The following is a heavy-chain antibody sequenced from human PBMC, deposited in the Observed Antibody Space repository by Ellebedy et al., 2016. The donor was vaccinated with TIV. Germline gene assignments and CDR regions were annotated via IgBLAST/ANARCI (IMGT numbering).Heavy chain of an antibody. D-gene: IGHD2/OR15-2a*01. CDR3: AREQNIESYRTSDY. CDR1: GFTFSNYS. CDR2: IRSGSSYV. V-gene: IGHV3-21*01. Sequence: PGGSLRLSCAASGFTFSNYSMNWVRQAPGKGLEWVSAIRSGSSYVYYADSVRGRATLARDNSKNTLYLQLNSLRVEDTAIYYCAREQNIESYRTSDYWGQGTLVTVSS. J-gene: IGHJ4*02.